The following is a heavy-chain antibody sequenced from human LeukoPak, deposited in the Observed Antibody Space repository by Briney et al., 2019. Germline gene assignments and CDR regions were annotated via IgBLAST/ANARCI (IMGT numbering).Heavy chain of an antibody. CDR2: ISYDGSNK. V-gene: IGHV3-30*03. CDR3: ATDGVGNSGSYSTTYFDY. CDR1: GFTFSSYG. Sequence: GGSLRLSCAASGFTFSSYGMHWVRQAPGKGLEWVAVISYDGSNKYYADSVKGRLTISRDNSKNTLYLQMNSLRAEDTAVYYCATDGVGNSGSYSTTYFDYWGQGTLVTVSS. J-gene: IGHJ4*02. D-gene: IGHD1-26*01.